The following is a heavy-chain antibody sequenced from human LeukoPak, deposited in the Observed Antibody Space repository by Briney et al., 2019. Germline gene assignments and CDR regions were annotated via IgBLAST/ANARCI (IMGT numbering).Heavy chain of an antibody. CDR1: GYTFTGYY. CDR2: INPNSGGT. D-gene: IGHD3-22*01. Sequence: ASVKVSCKASGYTFTGYYMHWVRQAPGQRLEWMGWINPNSGGTNYAQKFQGRVTMTRDTSISTAYMELSRLRSDDTAVYYCARGAHYNDSSQGYDYWGQGTLVTVSS. V-gene: IGHV1-2*02. J-gene: IGHJ4*02. CDR3: ARGAHYNDSSQGYDY.